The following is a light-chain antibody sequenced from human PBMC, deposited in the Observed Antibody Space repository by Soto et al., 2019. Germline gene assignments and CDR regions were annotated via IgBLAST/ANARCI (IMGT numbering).Light chain of an antibody. CDR2: ELA. CDR3: MQTILLPIT. Sequence: DIVMTQTPLSLAVTPGQPASISCKSSQSLLHSDGRTYLYWYLQKPGQPPQLRINELANRFTGVPDRFSGSGSGTDFTRKISRVEAEDGGVFYCMQTILLPITFGQGTRLEI. V-gene: IGKV2D-29*01. J-gene: IGKJ5*01. CDR1: QSLLHSDGRTY.